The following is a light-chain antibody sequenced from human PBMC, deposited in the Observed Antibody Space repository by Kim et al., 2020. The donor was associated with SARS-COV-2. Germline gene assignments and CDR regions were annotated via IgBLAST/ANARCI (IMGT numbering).Light chain of an antibody. CDR3: QQSYTTPRT. V-gene: IGKV1-39*01. Sequence: ASVGDRVTITCRASQSITDYLSWYQQKPGKAPNLLIYAASSLQSGVPSRFSGSGSGADFTLTISSLQPEDFATYYCQQSYTTPRTFGQGTRLEIK. J-gene: IGKJ5*01. CDR1: QSITDY. CDR2: AAS.